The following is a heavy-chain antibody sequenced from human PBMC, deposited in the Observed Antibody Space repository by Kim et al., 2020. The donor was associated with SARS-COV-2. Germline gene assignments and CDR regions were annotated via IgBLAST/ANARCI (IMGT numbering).Heavy chain of an antibody. Sequence: YSPSFQGQVTISADKSISTAYLHWSSLKASDTAMYYCARHGIAAAGDLDYWGQGTLVTVSS. V-gene: IGHV5-51*01. CDR3: ARHGIAAAGDLDY. J-gene: IGHJ4*02. D-gene: IGHD6-13*01.